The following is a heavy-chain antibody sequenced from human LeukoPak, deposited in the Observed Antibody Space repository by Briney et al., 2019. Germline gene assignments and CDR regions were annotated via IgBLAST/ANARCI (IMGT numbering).Heavy chain of an antibody. Sequence: SETLSLTCTVSGGSISSYYWSWIRQPPGKGLEWIGEINHSGSTNYNPSLKSRVTISVDTSKNQFSLKLSSVTAADTAVYYCARDGHAIDYWGQGTLVTVSS. CDR3: ARDGHAIDY. CDR2: INHSGST. V-gene: IGHV4-34*01. D-gene: IGHD3/OR15-3a*01. CDR1: GGSISSYY. J-gene: IGHJ4*02.